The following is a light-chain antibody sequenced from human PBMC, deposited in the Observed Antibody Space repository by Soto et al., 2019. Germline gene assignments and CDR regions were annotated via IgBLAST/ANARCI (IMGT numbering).Light chain of an antibody. V-gene: IGLV2-23*02. CDR3: RSYGGSRAV. CDR2: EVS. J-gene: IGLJ7*01. Sequence: QSALTQPASVSGSPGQSITISCTGTSSDVGSHNLVSWYQQHPGQAPKLMIYEVSKRPLGVSARFSASKSGNTASLTISGLQAEGEADYYGRSYGGSRAVFGGGTQLTVL. CDR1: SSDVGSHNL.